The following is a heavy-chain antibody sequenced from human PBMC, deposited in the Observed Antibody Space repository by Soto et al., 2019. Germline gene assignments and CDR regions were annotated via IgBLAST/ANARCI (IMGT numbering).Heavy chain of an antibody. CDR3: ASAPGGGGTFDY. CDR1: GGSISSGGYY. J-gene: IGHJ4*02. D-gene: IGHD3-16*01. Sequence: QVQLQESGPGLVKPSQTLSLTCTVSGGSISSGGYYWSWIRQHPGKGLEWIGYIYYSGSTYYNPSLKGRVTIPVDPSKNRFSLKGGSVTAADTAVYYCASAPGGGGTFDYWGQGTLVTVSS. CDR2: IYYSGST. V-gene: IGHV4-31*03.